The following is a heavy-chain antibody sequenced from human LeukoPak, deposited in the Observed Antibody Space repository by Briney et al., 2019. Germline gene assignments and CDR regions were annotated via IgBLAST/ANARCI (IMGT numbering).Heavy chain of an antibody. CDR3: LGGQEVYNYYVGV. CDR2: IIDSGDIT. Sequence: GGSLRLSCEASGFTFSSYAMSWVRQAPGKGLEWVSGIIDSGDITYYANSVKGRFTISRDNSKNTLLQMNSLRAEDTAVYAKLGGQEVYNYYVGVWGKGTTVAVSS. V-gene: IGHV3-23*01. CDR1: GFTFSSYA. D-gene: IGHD3-16*01. J-gene: IGHJ6*03.